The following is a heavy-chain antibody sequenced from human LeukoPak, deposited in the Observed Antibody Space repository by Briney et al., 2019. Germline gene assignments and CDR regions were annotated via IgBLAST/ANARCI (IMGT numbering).Heavy chain of an antibody. CDR1: GGSISSGSYY. CDR3: ARAGPELDIVVVPAAGGRWFDP. CDR2: IYTSGST. V-gene: IGHV4-61*02. Sequence: TSETLSLTCTVSGGSISSGSYYWSWIRQPAGKGLEWIGRIYTSGSTNYNPSLKSRVTISVDTSKNQFSPKLSSVTAADTAVYYCARAGPELDIVVVPAAGGRWFDPWGQGTLVTVSS. J-gene: IGHJ5*02. D-gene: IGHD2-2*01.